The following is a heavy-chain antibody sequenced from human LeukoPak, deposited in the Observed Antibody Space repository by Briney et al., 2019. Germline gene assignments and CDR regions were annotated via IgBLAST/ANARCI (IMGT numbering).Heavy chain of an antibody. J-gene: IGHJ4*02. CDR2: IIPIFGTA. Sequence: SVKVSCKASGGTFSSYAISWVRQAPGQGLEWMGGIIPIFGTANYAQKFQGRVTITTDESTSTAYMELSSLRSEDTAVYYCARAIANWNYGYYFDYWGQGTLVTVSS. CDR3: ARAIANWNYGYYFDY. D-gene: IGHD1-7*01. V-gene: IGHV1-69*05. CDR1: GGTFSSYA.